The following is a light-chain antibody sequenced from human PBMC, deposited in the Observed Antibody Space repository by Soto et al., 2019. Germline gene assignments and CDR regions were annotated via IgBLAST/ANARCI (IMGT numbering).Light chain of an antibody. Sequence: EIVLTQSPVTLSLSPGERATLSCRASQSVSRNYLAWYQQKPGQAPRLLIYDASSRATGIPDRFSGSGSGADFTLTINRLEPEDFAVYFCQQYGRTPLTFGGGTKVDIK. V-gene: IGKV3-20*01. CDR1: QSVSRNY. J-gene: IGKJ4*01. CDR2: DAS. CDR3: QQYGRTPLT.